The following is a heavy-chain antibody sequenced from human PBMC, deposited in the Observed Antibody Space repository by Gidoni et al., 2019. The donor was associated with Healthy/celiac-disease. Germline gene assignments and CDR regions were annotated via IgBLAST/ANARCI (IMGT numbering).Heavy chain of an antibody. Sequence: ELLKPSETLSLTCAVYGGSFSGYYWSWIRQPPGKRLEWIGEINHSGSTNYNPSLKSRVTISVDTSKNQFSLKLSSVTAADTAVYYCARGGRHRGWFDPWGQGTLVTVSS. CDR1: GGSFSGYY. D-gene: IGHD1-26*01. CDR2: INHSGST. V-gene: IGHV4-34*01. CDR3: ARGGRHRGWFDP. J-gene: IGHJ5*02.